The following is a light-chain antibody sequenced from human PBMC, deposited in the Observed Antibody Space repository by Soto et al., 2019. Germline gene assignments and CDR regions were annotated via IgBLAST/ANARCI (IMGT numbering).Light chain of an antibody. CDR2: DVS. CDR3: QQFNSYPFT. CDR1: QDVRGA. Sequence: AIQLTQSPSSLSASVGDRVTITCRASQDVRGALAWYQQKPGQAPKILIYDVSRLESGVPSRFSGSSSGTDFTLTISSLQPIDFATYYCQQFNSYPFTFGQGTRLEIK. J-gene: IGKJ5*01. V-gene: IGKV1-13*02.